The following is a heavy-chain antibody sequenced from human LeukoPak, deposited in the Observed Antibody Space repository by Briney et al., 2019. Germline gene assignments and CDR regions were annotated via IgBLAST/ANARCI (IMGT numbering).Heavy chain of an antibody. CDR3: ARWYGSYPALHYYYGMDV. CDR1: GYTFTSYG. V-gene: IGHV1-18*01. Sequence: ASVKVSCKASGYTFTSYGISWVRQAPGQGLEWMGWISAYNGNTNYAQKLQGRVTMTTDTSTSTAYMELRSLRSDDTAVYHCARWYGSYPALHYYYGMDVWGQGTTVTVSS. CDR2: ISAYNGNT. D-gene: IGHD1-26*01. J-gene: IGHJ6*02.